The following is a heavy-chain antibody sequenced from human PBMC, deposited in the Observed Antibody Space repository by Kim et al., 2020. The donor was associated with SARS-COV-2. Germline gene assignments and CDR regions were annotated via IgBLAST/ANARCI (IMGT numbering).Heavy chain of an antibody. CDR3: SRGVPTYSDY. V-gene: IGHV3-74*01. J-gene: IGHJ4*02. CDR2: ST. D-gene: IGHD1-1*01. Sequence: STSYADSVKGRFTISRENAKNTLYLQMNRLRAEDTAVYYCSRGVPTYSDYWGQGTLVTVSS.